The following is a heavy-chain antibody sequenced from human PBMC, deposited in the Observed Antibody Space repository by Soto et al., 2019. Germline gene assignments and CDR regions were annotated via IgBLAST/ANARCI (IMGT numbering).Heavy chain of an antibody. V-gene: IGHV4-39*01. CDR2: IYYSGST. Sequence: SETLSLTCTVSGGSISSSSYYWGWIRQPPGKVLEWIGSIYYSGSTYYNPSLKSRVTISVDTSKNQFSLKLSSVTAADTAVYYCARDCSSTSCYPYYYYGMDVWGQGTTVTVSS. CDR1: GGSISSSSYY. J-gene: IGHJ6*02. CDR3: ARDCSSTSCYPYYYYGMDV. D-gene: IGHD2-2*01.